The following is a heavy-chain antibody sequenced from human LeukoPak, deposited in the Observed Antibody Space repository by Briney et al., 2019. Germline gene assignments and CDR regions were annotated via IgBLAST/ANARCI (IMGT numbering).Heavy chain of an antibody. CDR2: ISSSGSTI. D-gene: IGHD6-19*01. CDR1: GFTFSSYE. V-gene: IGHV3-48*03. CDR3: AGLTVAGFAFDI. Sequence: GGSLRLSCAASGFTFSSYEMNWVRQAPGKGLEWVSYISSSGSTIYYADSVKGRFTISRDNSKNTLYLQMNSLRAEDTAVYYCAGLTVAGFAFDIWGQGTMVTVSS. J-gene: IGHJ3*02.